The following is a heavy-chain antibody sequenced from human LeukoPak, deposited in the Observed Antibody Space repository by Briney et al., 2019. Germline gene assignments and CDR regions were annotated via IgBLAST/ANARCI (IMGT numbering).Heavy chain of an antibody. J-gene: IGHJ1*01. V-gene: IGHV3-15*01. CDR2: IKSKTDGGTT. CDR3: AGDAAYGDSEYFQH. CDR1: GFIFSDAG. D-gene: IGHD4-17*01. Sequence: GGSLRLSCAASGFIFSDAGMTWVRQAPGKGLEWVGRIKSKTDGGTTDYAAPVKGRFTISRDDLKNTVYLQMNSLRAEDTAVYYCAGDAAYGDSEYFQHWGQGTLVTVSS.